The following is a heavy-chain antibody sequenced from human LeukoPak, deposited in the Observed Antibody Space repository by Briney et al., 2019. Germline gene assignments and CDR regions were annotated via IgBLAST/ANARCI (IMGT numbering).Heavy chain of an antibody. J-gene: IGHJ6*03. Sequence: ASVKVSCKASGYTFTGYYMHWVRQAHGQGLEWMGWINPNSGGTNYAQKFQGRVTMTRDTSISTAYMELSRLRSDDTAVYYCARDGGYGSGSYRVYYYYMDVWGKGTTVTVSS. D-gene: IGHD3-10*01. CDR3: ARDGGYGSGSYRVYYYYMDV. V-gene: IGHV1-2*02. CDR1: GYTFTGYY. CDR2: INPNSGGT.